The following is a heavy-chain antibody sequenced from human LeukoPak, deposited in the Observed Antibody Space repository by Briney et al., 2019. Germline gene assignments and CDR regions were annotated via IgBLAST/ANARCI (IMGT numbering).Heavy chain of an antibody. V-gene: IGHV4-59*01. CDR3: ERAGYYDILTGYSPPYYFDY. D-gene: IGHD3-9*01. J-gene: IGHJ4*02. CDR2: IYYTSST. Sequence: SETLSLTCTVSGGSISNDYWNWVRQSAGRGLEWIWYIYYTSSTSYTPSLRSRVTISVDTSKNQFSLKLSSMTAADTAVYYCERAGYYDILTGYSPPYYFDYWGQGTLVTVSS. CDR1: GGSISNDY.